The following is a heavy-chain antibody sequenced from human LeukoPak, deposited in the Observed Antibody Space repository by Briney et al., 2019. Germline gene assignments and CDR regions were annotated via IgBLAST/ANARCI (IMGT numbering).Heavy chain of an antibody. V-gene: IGHV3-48*03. CDR2: ISGSGSTI. CDR3: ARVRSGYSHEDYFDY. D-gene: IGHD5-18*01. Sequence: GGSLRLXCAASGFTFSNYEMNWVRQAPGKGLEWVSYISGSGSTIYYADSVKGRFTISRDNAKDSLYLQMNSLRAEDTAVYYCARVRSGYSHEDYFDYWGQGTLVTVSS. J-gene: IGHJ4*02. CDR1: GFTFSNYE.